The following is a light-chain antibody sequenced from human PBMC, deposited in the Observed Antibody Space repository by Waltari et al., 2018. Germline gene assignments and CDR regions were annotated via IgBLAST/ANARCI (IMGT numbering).Light chain of an antibody. CDR2: WAF. J-gene: IGKJ3*01. CDR3: QQHYGSPLT. CDR1: QSLLSNADNKNY. V-gene: IGKV4-1*01. Sequence: DIVMTQSPDSLAVSLGERATIKCKSSQSLLSNADNKNYLAWFQQKPGQPPKLLIYWAFIRESGVPDRFSGGWSGTDFTLTISNLQAEDVAVYYCQQHYGSPLTFGPGTRVDIK.